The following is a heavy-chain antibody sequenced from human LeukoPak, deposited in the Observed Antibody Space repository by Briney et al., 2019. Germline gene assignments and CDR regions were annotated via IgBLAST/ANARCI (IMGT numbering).Heavy chain of an antibody. CDR2: ISSSSSYI. D-gene: IGHD6-13*01. Sequence: GGSLTLSCAASGFTFSSYSMNWVRQAPGKGLEWVSSISSSSSYIYYADSVKGRFTISRDNAENSLFLQMNSLRVEDTAVYYCAREWQGGIAAAGTRIEGDYWGQGTLVAVSS. V-gene: IGHV3-21*01. CDR1: GFTFSSYS. J-gene: IGHJ4*02. CDR3: AREWQGGIAAAGTRIEGDY.